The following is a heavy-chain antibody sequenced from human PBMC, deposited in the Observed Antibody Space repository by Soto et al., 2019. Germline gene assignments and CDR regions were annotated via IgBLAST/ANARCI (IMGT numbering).Heavy chain of an antibody. CDR1: GFTFSSYW. Sequence: PGGSLRLSCAASGFTFSSYWMSWVRQAPGKGLEWVANIKQDGSEKYYVDSVKGRFTISRDNAKNSLYLQMNSLRAEDTAVYYCARDWSPPHTAARLFYYYYGMDVWGQGTTVTVSS. D-gene: IGHD6-6*01. CDR3: ARDWSPPHTAARLFYYYYGMDV. J-gene: IGHJ6*02. V-gene: IGHV3-7*01. CDR2: IKQDGSEK.